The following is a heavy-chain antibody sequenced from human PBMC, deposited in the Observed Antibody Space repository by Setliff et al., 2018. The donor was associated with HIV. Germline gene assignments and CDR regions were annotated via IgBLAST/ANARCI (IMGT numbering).Heavy chain of an antibody. J-gene: IGHJ3*02. V-gene: IGHV3-7*01. Sequence: PGGSLRLSCAASGFTFSNYWMSWVRQAPGKGLEWVASIKLDGNEKYYVDSVKGRFTISRDNAKNSLYLQMNSLRAEDTAVYYCARDYCSGGSCVDAFDIWGQGTMVTVSS. CDR2: IKLDGNEK. CDR3: ARDYCSGGSCVDAFDI. D-gene: IGHD2-15*01. CDR1: GFTFSNYW.